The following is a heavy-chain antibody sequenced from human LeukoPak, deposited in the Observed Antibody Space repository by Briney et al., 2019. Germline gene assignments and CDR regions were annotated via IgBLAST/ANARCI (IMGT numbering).Heavy chain of an antibody. V-gene: IGHV4-34*01. CDR1: GGSFSGYY. CDR2: ISYSGST. J-gene: IGHJ6*03. Sequence: PSETLSLTCAVYGGSFSGYYWGWIRQPPGKGLEWIGGISYSGSTYYNPSLKSRVTISVDTSKNQFSLKLSSVTAADTAVYFCSRVSYYYYMDVWGKGTTVTISS. CDR3: SRVSYYYYMDV.